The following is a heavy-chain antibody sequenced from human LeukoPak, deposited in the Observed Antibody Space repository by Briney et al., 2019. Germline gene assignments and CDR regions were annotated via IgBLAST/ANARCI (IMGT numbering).Heavy chain of an antibody. Sequence: GGSLRLSCAASGFTFSSYAMSWVRQAPGKGLEWVAVIWYDGSNKYYADSVKGRFTISRDNSKNTLYLQMNSLRAEDTAVYYCAREYDSSGYSIFDYWGQGTLVTVSS. CDR3: AREYDSSGYSIFDY. D-gene: IGHD3-22*01. J-gene: IGHJ4*02. V-gene: IGHV3-33*08. CDR2: IWYDGSNK. CDR1: GFTFSSYA.